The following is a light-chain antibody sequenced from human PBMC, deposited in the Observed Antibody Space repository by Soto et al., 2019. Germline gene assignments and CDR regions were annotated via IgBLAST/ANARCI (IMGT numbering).Light chain of an antibody. CDR1: QSVSSSF. J-gene: IGKJ1*01. CDR2: GAS. V-gene: IGKV3-20*01. Sequence: DIVLTQSPASLSLPPGGRATLSCRASQSVSSSFLAWYQQKPGQAPRLLIYGASRRATGIADRFTGSGSGTDFTLTISRLEPEDFAVYYCQQYDSSLTFGLGTKVEIK. CDR3: QQYDSSLT.